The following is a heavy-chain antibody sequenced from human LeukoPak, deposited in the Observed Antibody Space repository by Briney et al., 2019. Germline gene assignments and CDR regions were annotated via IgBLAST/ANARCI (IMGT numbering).Heavy chain of an antibody. CDR2: IYNSEST. D-gene: IGHD6-6*01. CDR1: GVSISIYY. V-gene: IGHV4-59*01. Sequence: SETLSLTCTVSGVSISIYYWGWIRQPPGKGLEWIGYIYNSESTYYNPSLKSRVTISLDTSKNQFSLRLNSVTAADTAVYYCARVKGSNWFDPWGQGTLVTVSS. J-gene: IGHJ5*02. CDR3: ARVKGSNWFDP.